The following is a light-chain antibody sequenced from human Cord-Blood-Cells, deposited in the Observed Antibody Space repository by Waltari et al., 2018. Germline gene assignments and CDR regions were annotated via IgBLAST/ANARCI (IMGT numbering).Light chain of an antibody. V-gene: IGKV3-11*01. CDR3: QQRSNWAIT. J-gene: IGKJ5*01. Sequence: EIVLTQSPATLSLSPGEIATLSCRASQSVSSYLAWYQQKPGQAPRLLIYDASNRATGIPARFSGRGSGTDFTLTISSLEPEDFAVYYCQQRSNWAITFGQGTRLEIK. CDR2: DAS. CDR1: QSVSSY.